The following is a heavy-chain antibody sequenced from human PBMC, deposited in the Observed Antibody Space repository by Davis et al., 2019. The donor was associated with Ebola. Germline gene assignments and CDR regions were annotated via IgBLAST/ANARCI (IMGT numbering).Heavy chain of an antibody. J-gene: IGHJ5*02. D-gene: IGHD2-15*01. CDR1: GYSFSSYE. V-gene: IGHV1-3*01. Sequence: AASVKVSCKASGYSFSSYEVHWVRQAPGQRLEWMGWIDAGNGNTKYSQKFQGRVTITRDTSASTAYMELSSLRSEDTAVYYCARGLPYCSGGSCYFIHSNWFDPWGQGTLVTVSS. CDR2: IDAGNGNT. CDR3: ARGLPYCSGGSCYFIHSNWFDP.